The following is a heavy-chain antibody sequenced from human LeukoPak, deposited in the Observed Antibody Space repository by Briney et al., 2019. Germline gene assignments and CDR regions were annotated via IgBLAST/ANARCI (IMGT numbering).Heavy chain of an antibody. CDR2: TYYRSKWYY. CDR3: ARTRDRGPDY. Sequence: SQTLSLTCVISGDSVSSNSAAWNWIRQSPSRGLEWLGRTYYRSKWYYHYAVSMKSRITVNPDTSKNQFSLQLNSVTPEDTAVYYCARTRDRGPDYWGQGPLVTVSS. D-gene: IGHD3-10*01. V-gene: IGHV6-1*01. CDR1: GDSVSSNSAA. J-gene: IGHJ4*02.